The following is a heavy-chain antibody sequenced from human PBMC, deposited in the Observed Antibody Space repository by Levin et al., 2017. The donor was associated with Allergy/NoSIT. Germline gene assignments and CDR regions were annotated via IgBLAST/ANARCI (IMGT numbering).Heavy chain of an antibody. J-gene: IGHJ4*02. CDR1: GYQFADHW. D-gene: IGHD3-10*01. Sequence: GGSLRLSCRASGYQFADHWIGWVRQLPGKGLEWMGNIYPGDSETRSSPSFQGQVTISVDKSINTAYLQWDSLGASDTAMYFCARQSDELPPYGGEWVAEHYFDYWGQGTLVTVSS. V-gene: IGHV5-51*01. CDR2: IYPGDSET. CDR3: ARQSDELPPYGGEWVAEHYFDY.